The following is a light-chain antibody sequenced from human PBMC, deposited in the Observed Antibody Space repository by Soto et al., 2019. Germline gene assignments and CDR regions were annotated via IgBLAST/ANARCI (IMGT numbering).Light chain of an antibody. CDR1: QDINNR. CDR2: AAS. V-gene: IGKV1-12*01. Sequence: DIQMTQSPSSVSASVGDRVTITCRASQDINNRLAWFQQRPGRAPKYLIQAASILQSGFPPRFSGSGSGTDFTLTINSLQPEDLATYYCLQVKSFPRTFGQGTKVDIK. J-gene: IGKJ1*01. CDR3: LQVKSFPRT.